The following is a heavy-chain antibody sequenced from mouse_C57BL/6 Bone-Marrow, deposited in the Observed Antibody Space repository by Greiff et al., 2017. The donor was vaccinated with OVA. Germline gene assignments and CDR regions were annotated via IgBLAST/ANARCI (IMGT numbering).Heavy chain of an antibody. D-gene: IGHD6-1*01. CDR2: IYPGGGYT. J-gene: IGHJ2*01. V-gene: IGHV1-63*01. Sequence: QVQLQQSGAELVRPGTSVKMSCKASGYTFTNYWIGWAKQRPGHGLEWIGDIYPGGGYTNYNGKFKGKATLTADKSSSTAYMQFSSLTSEDSAIYYCASSSRGYFDYWGQGTTLTVSS. CDR1: GYTFTNYW. CDR3: ASSSRGYFDY.